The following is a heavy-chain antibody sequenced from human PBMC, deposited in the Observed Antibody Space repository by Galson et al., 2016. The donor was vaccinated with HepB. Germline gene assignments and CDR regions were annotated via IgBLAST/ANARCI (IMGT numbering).Heavy chain of an antibody. CDR3: ARDVRDAFDV. Sequence: SLRLSCAASDFTVSSHHMSWIRQAPGKGLEWISVFFSGGSRYYADSVRGRFTISRDDSKNAIYLDMSSLRTEDTAVYYRARDVRDAFDVWGHGTMVTVSS. CDR1: DFTVSSHH. J-gene: IGHJ3*01. V-gene: IGHV3-53*01. CDR2: FFSGGSR.